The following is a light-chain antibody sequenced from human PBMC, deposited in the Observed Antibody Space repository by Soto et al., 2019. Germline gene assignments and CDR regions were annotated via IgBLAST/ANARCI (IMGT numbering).Light chain of an antibody. CDR1: SSDVGGYNY. CDR3: CSYAGSYTWV. V-gene: IGLV2-11*01. Sequence: QSALTQPRSMSGSPAQSVTISCTGTSSDVGGYNYVSWYQQHPGKAPKLMIYDVSQRPSGVPDRFSGSKSGNMASLTISGLQAEDEADYYCCSYAGSYTWVFGGGTKLTVL. J-gene: IGLJ2*01. CDR2: DVS.